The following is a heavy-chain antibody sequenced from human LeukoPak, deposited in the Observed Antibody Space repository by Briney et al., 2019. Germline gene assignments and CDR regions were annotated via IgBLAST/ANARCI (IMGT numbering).Heavy chain of an antibody. V-gene: IGHV3-30*02. D-gene: IGHD2-21*01. Sequence: GGSLRLSCAASGFTFSSYSMNWVRQAPGKGLEWVAFIRYDGSNKYYADSVKGRITISRDNSKNTLYLQMNSLRAEDTAVYYCAKGALWYFDYWGQGTLVTVSS. J-gene: IGHJ4*02. CDR3: AKGALWYFDY. CDR2: IRYDGSNK. CDR1: GFTFSSYS.